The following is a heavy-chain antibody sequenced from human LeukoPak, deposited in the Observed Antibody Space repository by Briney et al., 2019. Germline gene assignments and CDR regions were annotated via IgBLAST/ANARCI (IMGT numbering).Heavy chain of an antibody. CDR1: GFIFSSHW. J-gene: IGHJ4*02. V-gene: IGHV3-74*01. D-gene: IGHD6-13*01. CDR2: INIDGSST. Sequence: KSGGSLRLSCATSGFIFSSHWMHWVRQAPGEGLVWGSHINIDGSSTTYGDPAKGRFTVPRDSATLFLQMNSLRVDDTAIYYCARGTATTAGIDYWGLGTLVTVSS. CDR3: ARGTATTAGIDY.